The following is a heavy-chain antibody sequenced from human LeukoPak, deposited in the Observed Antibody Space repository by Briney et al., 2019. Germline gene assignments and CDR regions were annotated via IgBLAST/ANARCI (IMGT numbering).Heavy chain of an antibody. CDR2: ISGSGGST. Sequence: GGSLRLSCAASGFTFSSYGMSWVRQAPGKGLEWVSAISGSGGSTYYADSVKGRFTISRDNSKNTLYLQMNSLRAEDTAVYYCAKDPILVRGDSGQGTLNWGQGTLVIVSS. V-gene: IGHV3-23*01. CDR1: GFTFSSYG. J-gene: IGHJ4*02. CDR3: AKDPILVRGDSGQGTLN. D-gene: IGHD3-10*01.